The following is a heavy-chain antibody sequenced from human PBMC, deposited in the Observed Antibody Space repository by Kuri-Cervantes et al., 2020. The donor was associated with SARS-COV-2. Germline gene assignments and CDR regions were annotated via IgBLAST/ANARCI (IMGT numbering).Heavy chain of an antibody. V-gene: IGHV3-30*03. D-gene: IGHD4-17*01. Sequence: GGSLRLSCAASGFTFSSYGMHWVRQAPGKGLEWVAVISYDGSNKYYADSVKGRFTISRDNSKNTLYLQMNSLRDEDTAVYYCARTDYGDYLIIPFDYWGQGTLVTVSS. J-gene: IGHJ4*02. CDR3: ARTDYGDYLIIPFDY. CDR1: GFTFSSYG. CDR2: ISYDGSNK.